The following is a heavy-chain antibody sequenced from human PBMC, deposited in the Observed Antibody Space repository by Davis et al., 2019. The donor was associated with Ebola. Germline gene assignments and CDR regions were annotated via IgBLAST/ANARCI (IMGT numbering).Heavy chain of an antibody. J-gene: IGHJ4*02. CDR1: GGTFSGYA. V-gene: IGHV1-69*13. CDR2: IIPIFGTA. Sequence: AASVKVSCKASGGTFSGYAISWVRQAPGQGLEWMGGIIPIFGTANYAQKFQGRVTITADESTSTAYMELSSLRSEDTAVYYCARDLGFLEWLLLDYWGQGTLVTVSS. CDR3: ARDLGFLEWLLLDY. D-gene: IGHD3-3*01.